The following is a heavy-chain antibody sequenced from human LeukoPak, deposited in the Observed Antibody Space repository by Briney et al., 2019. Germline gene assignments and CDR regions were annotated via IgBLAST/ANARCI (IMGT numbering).Heavy chain of an antibody. CDR3: ARGRRLRRFLEWLSTYYFDY. CDR1: GGSFSGYY. Sequence: SETLSLTCAVYGGSFSGYYWSWIRQPPGKGLEWIGEINHSGSTNYNPSLKSRVTISVDTSKNQFSLKLSSVTAADTAVYYCARGRRLRRFLEWLSTYYFDYWGQGTLVTVSS. V-gene: IGHV4-34*01. D-gene: IGHD3-3*01. CDR2: INHSGST. J-gene: IGHJ4*02.